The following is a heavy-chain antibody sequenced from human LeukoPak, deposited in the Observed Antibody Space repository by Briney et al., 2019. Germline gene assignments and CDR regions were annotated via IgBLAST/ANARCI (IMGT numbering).Heavy chain of an antibody. CDR2: MSGSGGST. V-gene: IGHV3-23*01. Sequence: GGSLRLSCSASGFTFSNYAMSWVRQAPGKGLEWVSAMSGSGGSTYYVDSVKGRFTISRDNSKNTLDLQLNSLRAEDAAIYYCAKKAVRGVVTTYYFDYWGQGTLVTVSS. D-gene: IGHD3-10*01. CDR3: AKKAVRGVVTTYYFDY. J-gene: IGHJ4*02. CDR1: GFTFSNYA.